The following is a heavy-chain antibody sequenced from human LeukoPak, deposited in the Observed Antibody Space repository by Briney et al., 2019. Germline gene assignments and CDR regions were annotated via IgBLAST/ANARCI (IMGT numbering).Heavy chain of an antibody. D-gene: IGHD5-12*01. V-gene: IGHV1-2*02. CDR2: INPNSGGT. J-gene: IGHJ4*02. Sequence: ASMKVSCKASGYTFTGYYMHWVRQAPGQGLEWMGWINPNSGGTNYAQKFQGRVTMTRDTSISTAYMEPSRLRSDDTAVYYCARDSSAITWSLATSNRPDYWGQGTLVTVSS. CDR3: ARDSSAITWSLATSNRPDY. CDR1: GYTFTGYY.